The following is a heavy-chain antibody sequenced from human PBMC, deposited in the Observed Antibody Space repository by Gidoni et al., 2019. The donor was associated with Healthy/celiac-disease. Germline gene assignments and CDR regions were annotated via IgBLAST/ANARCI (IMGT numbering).Heavy chain of an antibody. CDR3: AKDVLYYYDSLSAFDI. Sequence: EVQLVESGGGLVQPGRSLRLSCAASGFTFDDYAMHWVRQAPGKGLEWVSGISWNSGSIGYADSVKGRFTISRDNAKNSLYLQMNSLRAEDTALYYCAKDVLYYYDSLSAFDIWGQGTMVTVSS. V-gene: IGHV3-9*01. CDR2: ISWNSGSI. J-gene: IGHJ3*02. D-gene: IGHD3-22*01. CDR1: GFTFDDYA.